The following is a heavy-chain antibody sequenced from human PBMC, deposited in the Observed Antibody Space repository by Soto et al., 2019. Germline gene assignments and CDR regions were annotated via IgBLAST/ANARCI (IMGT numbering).Heavy chain of an antibody. CDR2: INPSNGFT. J-gene: IGHJ6*02. CDR1: GFTFNTYY. D-gene: IGHD2-21*02. Sequence: QVQLVQSGAELKKPGASVSLSCKASGFTFNTYYIHWVRQSPGEGLQWLGVINPSNGFTSYAQKFQSRVTMTADTSTTTVYLELSGLRSEDTAVYFCARDWPDTYCGGDCPLGYFYHGMDVWGQGTAVTVSS. CDR3: ARDWPDTYCGGDCPLGYFYHGMDV. V-gene: IGHV1-46*02.